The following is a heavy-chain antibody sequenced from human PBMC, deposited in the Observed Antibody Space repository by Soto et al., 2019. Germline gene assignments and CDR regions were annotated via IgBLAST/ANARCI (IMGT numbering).Heavy chain of an antibody. J-gene: IGHJ4*01. Sequence: QVQPVESGGGVVQPGRSLRLSCTAAGITLSTYGMHWVRQAPGKGLEWVAGIIYDGNIKDYADSVKGRFSISRDNSKSTLYVQMHSLRAEDTAVYYCAGGPSGHYYFDHWGHGTLVTVSS. CDR3: AGGPSGHYYFDH. CDR1: GITLSTYG. D-gene: IGHD3-16*01. V-gene: IGHV3-30*03. CDR2: IIYDGNIK.